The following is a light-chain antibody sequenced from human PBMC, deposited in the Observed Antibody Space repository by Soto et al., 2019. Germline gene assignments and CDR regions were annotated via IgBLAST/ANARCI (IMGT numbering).Light chain of an antibody. CDR2: ADS. CDR3: QQRYNWPIT. V-gene: IGKV3-11*01. Sequence: EIGFTQSPSTLSLSPGETATLPCRASQSVSGYIGWYQQKPGQAPRLLIYADSNRATGIPARFSGSGSGTDFTLTISSLEPEDFSVYYCQQRYNWPITFGQGTRLEIK. CDR1: QSVSGY. J-gene: IGKJ5*01.